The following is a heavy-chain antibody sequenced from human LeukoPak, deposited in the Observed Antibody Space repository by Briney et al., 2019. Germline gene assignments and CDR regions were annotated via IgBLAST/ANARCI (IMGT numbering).Heavy chain of an antibody. CDR2: INHSGST. CDR3: ARVGFRTMVRGVMNY. D-gene: IGHD3-10*01. J-gene: IGHJ4*02. CDR1: GGSFRGYY. Sequence: SETLSLTCAVYGGSFRGYYWSWIRQPPGKGLEWIGEINHSGSTNYNPSLKSRVTISVDTSKNQFSLKLSSVTAADTAVYYCARVGFRTMVRGVMNYWGQGTLVTLSS. V-gene: IGHV4-34*01.